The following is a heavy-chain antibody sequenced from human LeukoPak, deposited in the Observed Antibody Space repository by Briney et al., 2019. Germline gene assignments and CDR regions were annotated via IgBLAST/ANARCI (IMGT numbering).Heavy chain of an antibody. CDR2: IIPILGIA. V-gene: IGHV1-69*04. D-gene: IGHD4-17*01. CDR3: ARDYGGNSGSDY. Sequence: GSSVKVSCKASGGTFSSYAISWVRQAPGQGLEWMGRIIPILGIANYAQKFQGRHTITADKSTSTAYMELSSLRSEDTAVYYCARDYGGNSGSDYWGQGTLVTVSS. J-gene: IGHJ4*02. CDR1: GGTFSSYA.